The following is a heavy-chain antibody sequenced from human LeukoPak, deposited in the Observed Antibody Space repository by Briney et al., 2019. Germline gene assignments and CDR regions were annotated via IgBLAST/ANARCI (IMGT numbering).Heavy chain of an antibody. J-gene: IGHJ4*02. CDR3: ARSPPYYDRGLFDY. CDR1: GFTFSDYG. D-gene: IGHD3-3*01. Sequence: GGSLRLSCAASGFTFSDYGMHWVRQAPGKGLEWVAVISFDGSNKLYADSVKGRFTISRDNSQNTLYLQMNSLRAEDTAVYYCARSPPYYDRGLFDYWGQGTLVTVSS. CDR2: ISFDGSNK. V-gene: IGHV3-30*03.